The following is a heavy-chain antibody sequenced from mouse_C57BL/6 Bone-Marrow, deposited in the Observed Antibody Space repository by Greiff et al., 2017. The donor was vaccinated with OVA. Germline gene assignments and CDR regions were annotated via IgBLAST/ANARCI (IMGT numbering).Heavy chain of an antibody. CDR2: IRNKANGYTT. CDR3: ARYNDGFQAY. CDR1: GFTFTDYY. D-gene: IGHD2-3*01. V-gene: IGHV7-3*01. J-gene: IGHJ3*01. Sequence: EVQLVESGGGLVQPGGSLSLSCAASGFTFTDYYMSWVRQPPGKALEWLGFIRNKANGYTTEYSASVKGRFTISRDNSQSILYLQMHALRAEDSATYYCARYNDGFQAYWGQGTLVTVSA.